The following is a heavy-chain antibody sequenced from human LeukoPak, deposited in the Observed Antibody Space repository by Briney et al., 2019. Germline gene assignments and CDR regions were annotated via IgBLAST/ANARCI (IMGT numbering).Heavy chain of an antibody. J-gene: IGHJ4*02. V-gene: IGHV3-11*01. Sequence: PGGSLRLSCAASGFIFSDYYMSWIRQAPGKGLEWVSYISSSGSTIYYADSVKDRFTISRDNAKNSLYLQMNSLRAEDTAVYYCARVGPVAGTRYFDYWGQGTLVTVSS. CDR2: ISSSGSTI. D-gene: IGHD6-19*01. CDR1: GFIFSDYY. CDR3: ARVGPVAGTRYFDY.